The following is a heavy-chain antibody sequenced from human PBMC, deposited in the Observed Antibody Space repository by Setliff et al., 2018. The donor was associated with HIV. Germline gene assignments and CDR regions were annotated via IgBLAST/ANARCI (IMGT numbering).Heavy chain of an antibody. J-gene: IGHJ5*02. Sequence: PGGSLRLSCAASGFTFSTYAMSWVRQAPGKGLEWVSGISGSGGRTYYADSVRGRFTISRDNSKATLYLQMHSLRAEDTAIYFCAKDRGDYDPRRYDAWGQGSLVTVSS. D-gene: IGHD4-17*01. CDR2: ISGSGGRT. V-gene: IGHV3-23*01. CDR3: AKDRGDYDPRRYDA. CDR1: GFTFSTYA.